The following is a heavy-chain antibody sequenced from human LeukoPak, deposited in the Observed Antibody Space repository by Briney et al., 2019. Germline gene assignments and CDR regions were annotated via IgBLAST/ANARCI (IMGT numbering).Heavy chain of an antibody. J-gene: IGHJ4*02. V-gene: IGHV4-61*01. CDR2: IFYSGST. CDR1: GGSVSSDSYY. Sequence: PSETLSLTCTVSGGSVSSDSYYWSWIRQPPGKGLEWIGNIFYSGSTNYNPSLKSRVTILVDTSKSQFSLKLNSVTTADTAVYYCARNYADYYFDYWGQGALVTVSS. D-gene: IGHD4-17*01. CDR3: ARNYADYYFDY.